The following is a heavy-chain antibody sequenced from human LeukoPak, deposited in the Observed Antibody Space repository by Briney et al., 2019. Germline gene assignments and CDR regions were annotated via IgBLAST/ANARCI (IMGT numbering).Heavy chain of an antibody. CDR2: ISSSSSTI. Sequence: GGSLRLSCAASGSAFNTYSMNWVRQAPGKGLEWVSYISSSSSTIYYADSVKGRFTISRDNAQNSLYLQMNSLRAEDTAVYYCAREDGSSYYFDYWGQGTLVTVSS. CDR1: GSAFNTYS. D-gene: IGHD6-6*01. CDR3: AREDGSSYYFDY. J-gene: IGHJ4*02. V-gene: IGHV3-48*01.